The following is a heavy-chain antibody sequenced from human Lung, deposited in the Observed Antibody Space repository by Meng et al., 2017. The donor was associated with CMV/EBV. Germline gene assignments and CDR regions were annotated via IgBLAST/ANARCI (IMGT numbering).Heavy chain of an antibody. V-gene: IGHV4-39*07. CDR1: GGSISSSSYY. Sequence: PLRQGRGQVLLKPPETLPLTCTVSGGSISSSSYYWGWIRQPPGKGLEWIGSIYYSGSTYYNPSLKSRVTISVDTSKNQFSLKLSSVTAADTAVYYCARDQYSSSSPFDYWGQGTLVTVSS. D-gene: IGHD6-6*01. CDR3: ARDQYSSSSPFDY. CDR2: IYYSGST. J-gene: IGHJ4*02.